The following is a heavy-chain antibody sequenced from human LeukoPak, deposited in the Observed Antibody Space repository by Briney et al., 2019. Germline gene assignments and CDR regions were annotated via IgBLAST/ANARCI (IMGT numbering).Heavy chain of an antibody. CDR3: ARGLQAAAGTGQARGYYMDV. D-gene: IGHD6-13*01. V-gene: IGHV4-39*01. CDR2: IYYSGST. CDR1: GDSISTSSSY. Sequence: PSETLSLTCTVSGDSISTSSSYWGWIRQPPGEGLEWIGSIYYSGSTYYNPSLKSRVTISVDTSKNQFSLKLSSVTAADTAVYYCARGLQAAAGTGQARGYYMDVWGKGTTVTVSS. J-gene: IGHJ6*03.